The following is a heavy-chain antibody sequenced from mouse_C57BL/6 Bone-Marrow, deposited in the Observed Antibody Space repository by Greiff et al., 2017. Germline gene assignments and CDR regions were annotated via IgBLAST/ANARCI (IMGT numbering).Heavy chain of an antibody. CDR2: IDPSDSYT. CDR1: GYTFTSYW. J-gene: IGHJ2*01. CDR3: ASERTTVDY. V-gene: IGHV1-59*01. Sequence: VQLQQPGAELVRPGTSVKLSCKASGYTFTSYWMHWVKQRPGQGLEWIGVIDPSDSYTNYNQKFKGKATLTVDTSSSTAYMQLSSLTSEDSAVYYCASERTTVDYWGQGTTLTVSS. D-gene: IGHD1-1*01.